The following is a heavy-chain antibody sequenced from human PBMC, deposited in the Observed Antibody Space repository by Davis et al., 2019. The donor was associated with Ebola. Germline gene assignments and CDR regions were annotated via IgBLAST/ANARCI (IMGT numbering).Heavy chain of an antibody. CDR1: GGSISSGDYY. D-gene: IGHD4-11*01. CDR2: IYYSGST. CDR3: AREFPFYSTGASYYYGMDV. Sequence: PSETLSLTCTVSGGSISSGDYYWSWIRQHPGKGLEWIGYIYYSGSTYYNPSLKSRVTISVDTSKNQFSLKLSSVTAADTAVYYCAREFPFYSTGASYYYGMDVWGQGTTVTVSS. V-gene: IGHV4-31*03. J-gene: IGHJ6*02.